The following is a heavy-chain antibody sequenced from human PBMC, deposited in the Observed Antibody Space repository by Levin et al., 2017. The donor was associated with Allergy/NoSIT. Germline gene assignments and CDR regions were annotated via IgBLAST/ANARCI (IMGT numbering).Heavy chain of an antibody. J-gene: IGHJ5*02. CDR3: AVAGPYNWFDP. CDR2: IYSGGST. V-gene: IGHV3-53*01. Sequence: GGSLRLSCAASGFTVSSNYMSWVRQAPGKGLEWVSVIYSGGSTYYADSVKGRFTISRDNSKNTLYLQMNSLRAEDTAVYYCAVAGPYNWFDPWGQGTLVTVAS. D-gene: IGHD6-19*01. CDR1: GFTVSSNY.